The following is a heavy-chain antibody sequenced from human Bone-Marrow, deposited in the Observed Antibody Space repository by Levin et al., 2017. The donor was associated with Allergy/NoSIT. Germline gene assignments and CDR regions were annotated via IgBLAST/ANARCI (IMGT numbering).Heavy chain of an antibody. Sequence: GSLRLSCPVSGVSISNYYWSWIRQAPGKGLEWIGYFYHSGGVDYNPAFKSRVTISIDTSKNQVSLDLRSVTAADTAIYYCARGYSSSWFGGRFFESWGQGTLVTVSS. J-gene: IGHJ4*02. CDR3: ARGYSSSWFGGRFFES. CDR1: GVSISNYY. CDR2: FYHSGGV. V-gene: IGHV4-59*01. D-gene: IGHD6-13*01.